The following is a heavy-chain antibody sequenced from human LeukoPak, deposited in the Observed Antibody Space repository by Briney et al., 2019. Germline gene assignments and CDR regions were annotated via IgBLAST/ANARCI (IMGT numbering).Heavy chain of an antibody. J-gene: IGHJ4*02. CDR2: ISYDGSNK. V-gene: IGHV3-30*18. CDR1: GFTFSSYG. Sequence: GGSLRLSCAASGFTFSSYGMHWVRQAPGKGLEWVAVISYDGSNKYYADSVKGRFTISRDNSKNTLYLQMNSLRAEDTAVYYCAKEYSSSWYLVGSDYWGQGTLVTVSS. D-gene: IGHD6-13*01. CDR3: AKEYSSSWYLVGSDY.